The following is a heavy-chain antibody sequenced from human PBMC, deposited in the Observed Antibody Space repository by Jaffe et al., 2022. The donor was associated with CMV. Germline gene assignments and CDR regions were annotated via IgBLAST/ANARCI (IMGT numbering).Heavy chain of an antibody. CDR2: INSSGGTT. V-gene: IGHV1-46*01. D-gene: IGHD6-13*01. J-gene: IGHJ4*02. CDR3: ARSRFHVTADGNFDY. CDR1: GYIFTSYY. Sequence: QVQLVQSGAEVKKPGASVKISCKASGYIFTSYYMHWVRQAPGQGLEWMGIINSSGGTTSYAQKFQGRVTMTRDTSTSTVHMELSNLRYEDTAVYYCARSRFHVTADGNFDYWGQGTLVTVSS.